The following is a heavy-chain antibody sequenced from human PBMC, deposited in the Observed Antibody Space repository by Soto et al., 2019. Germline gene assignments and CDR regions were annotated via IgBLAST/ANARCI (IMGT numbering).Heavy chain of an antibody. D-gene: IGHD3-22*01. Sequence: GGFLRPSYAASSFIYSCCAMSLVRQAPGKRQKRVSAISGSGGSTYYADAVKGRFSISRDNAKNTLYLQMNSLRAEDTAVCYCARSIGHDCSGYLVYWGQGTVVTVSS. V-gene: IGHV3-23*01. CDR1: SFIYSCCA. J-gene: IGHJ4*02. CDR2: ISGSGGST. CDR3: ARSIGHDCSGYLVY.